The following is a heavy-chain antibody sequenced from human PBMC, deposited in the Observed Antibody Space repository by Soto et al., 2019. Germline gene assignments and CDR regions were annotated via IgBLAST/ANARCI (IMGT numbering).Heavy chain of an antibody. CDR3: ARDLWWCLP. V-gene: IGHV3-23*01. J-gene: IGHJ5*02. Sequence: EVQLLESGGGLVQPGGALRLSCAASGFTFSSHAMSWVRQAPGKGLEWISSISAGSEGAYYADSVKGRFTISRDNSNNTLYLQMNSLSAEDTAVYYCARDLWWCLPGGQGTMVTVSS. CDR2: ISAGSEGA. D-gene: IGHD2-21*02. CDR1: GFTFSSHA.